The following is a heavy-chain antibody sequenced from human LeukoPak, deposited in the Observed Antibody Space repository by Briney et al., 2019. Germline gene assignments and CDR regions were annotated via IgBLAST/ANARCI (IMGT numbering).Heavy chain of an antibody. D-gene: IGHD3-10*01. J-gene: IGHJ4*02. CDR2: INPNSGGT. CDR3: ARVLGDYYGSGSYVFDY. Sequence: ASVKVSCKASGYTFTGYYMHWVRQAPGQGLEWMGWINPNSGGTNYAQKFQGWVTMTRDTSISTAYMELSRLRSDDTAVYYCARVLGDYYGSGSYVFDYWGQGTLVTVSS. V-gene: IGHV1-2*04. CDR1: GYTFTGYY.